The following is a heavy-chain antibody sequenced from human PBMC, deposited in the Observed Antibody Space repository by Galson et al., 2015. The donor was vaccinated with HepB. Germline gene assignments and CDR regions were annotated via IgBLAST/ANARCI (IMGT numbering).Heavy chain of an antibody. V-gene: IGHV3-64D*06. CDR3: VKGAMVTMITNFFDY. D-gene: IGHD5-12*01. J-gene: IGHJ4*02. CDR2: LTSDGGTT. CDR1: GFTFSTYS. Sequence: SLRLSCAASGFTFSTYSMHWVRQAPGKGLEYVSTLTSDGGTTYYADSVKGRFTISRDTSKNTLYLQMSSLRAEATAVYYCVKGAMVTMITNFFDYWGQGTLVAVSS.